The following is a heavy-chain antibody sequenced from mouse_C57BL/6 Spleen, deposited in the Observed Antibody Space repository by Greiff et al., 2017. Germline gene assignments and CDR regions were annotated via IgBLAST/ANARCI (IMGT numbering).Heavy chain of an antibody. CDR1: GYAFSSYW. J-gene: IGHJ1*03. CDR3: ARGGGRSPHWYFGV. V-gene: IGHV1-80*01. Sequence: QVQLQQSGAELVKPGASVKISCKASGYAFSSYWMNWVKQRPGKGLEWIGQIYPGDGDTNYNGKFKGKATLTADKSSSTAYMQLSSLTSEDSAVYFCARGGGRSPHWYFGVWGTGTTVTVSS. CDR2: IYPGDGDT.